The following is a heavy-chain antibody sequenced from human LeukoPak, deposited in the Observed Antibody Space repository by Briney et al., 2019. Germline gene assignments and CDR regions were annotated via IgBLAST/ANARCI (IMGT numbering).Heavy chain of an antibody. Sequence: GGSLRLSCAASGFTFSSYSMNWVRQAPGQGLEWVSYISSSSSTIYYADSVKGRFTISRDNAKNSLYLQMNSLRDEDTAVYYCARGYDFWSGYSLHPHFDYWGQGTLVTVSS. J-gene: IGHJ4*02. CDR2: ISSSSSTI. D-gene: IGHD3-3*01. CDR1: GFTFSSYS. CDR3: ARGYDFWSGYSLHPHFDY. V-gene: IGHV3-48*02.